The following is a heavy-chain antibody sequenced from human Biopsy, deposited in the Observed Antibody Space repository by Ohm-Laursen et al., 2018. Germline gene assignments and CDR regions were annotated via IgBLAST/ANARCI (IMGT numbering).Heavy chain of an antibody. CDR2: NIPILGTG. J-gene: IGHJ1*01. Sequence: ASVKVSCKAPGGTFTNYGVNWVRQAPGQGLEWLGGNIPILGTGNYAQKFQDRVTVAADTSTSAATMELRSLRSDDTAVYYCATKLTGYFHHWGQGTLVIVSS. CDR1: GGTFTNYG. D-gene: IGHD3-9*01. CDR3: ATKLTGYFHH. V-gene: IGHV1-69*06.